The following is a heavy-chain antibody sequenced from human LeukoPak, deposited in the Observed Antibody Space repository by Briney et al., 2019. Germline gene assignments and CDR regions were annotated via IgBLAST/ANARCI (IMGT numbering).Heavy chain of an antibody. CDR1: GGSISSSSYY. CDR3: VRGVRALGY. V-gene: IGHV4-39*07. CDR2: INHSGST. D-gene: IGHD7-27*01. J-gene: IGHJ4*01. Sequence: SETLSLTCTVSGGSISSSSYYWSWIRQPPGKGLEWIGEINHSGSTNYNPSLKSRVTISVDTSKNQFSLKLSSVTAADTAVYYCVRGVRALGYWGQGTLVTVSS.